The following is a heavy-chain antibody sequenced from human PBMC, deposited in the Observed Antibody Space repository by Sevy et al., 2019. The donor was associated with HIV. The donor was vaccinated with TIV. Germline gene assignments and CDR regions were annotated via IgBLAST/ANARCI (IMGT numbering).Heavy chain of an antibody. CDR3: ASQRGGYERLYYFDS. V-gene: IGHV3-48*01. CDR2: ISDSSATI. Sequence: GGSLRLSCVASGFTYSMNWVRQAPGKGLEWVSYISDSSATIHYADSVKGRFTISRDNAKNSPYLQMNTLRAEDTAVYYCASQRGGYERLYYFDSWGQGTLVTVS. D-gene: IGHD5-12*01. J-gene: IGHJ4*02. CDR1: GFTYS.